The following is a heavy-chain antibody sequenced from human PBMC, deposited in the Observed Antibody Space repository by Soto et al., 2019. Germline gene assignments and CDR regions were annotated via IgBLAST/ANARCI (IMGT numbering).Heavy chain of an antibody. CDR2: IYPADSDT. V-gene: IGHV5-51*01. CDR1: GYSFTSNW. D-gene: IGHD1-26*01. J-gene: IGHJ5*02. Sequence: GELLKISCKGCGYSFTSNWIGWVRQMPGKGLEWMGIIYPADSDTRYSPSFQGQVTISADKSISTAYLQWSSLKASDTAIYYCARVKRSTSRLDPWGQGTLVTVSS. CDR3: ARVKRSTSRLDP.